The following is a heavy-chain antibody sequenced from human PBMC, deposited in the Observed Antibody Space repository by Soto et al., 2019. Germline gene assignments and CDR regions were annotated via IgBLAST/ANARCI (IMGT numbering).Heavy chain of an antibody. CDR1: GFTFSSRW. Sequence: EVPLVESGGGLVQPGGSLRLSSEASGFTFSSRWMTWVRQGPGKGLEWVANIKQDENGKDYVDSVKGRFTISRDNAKNSLYLQMNSLRAEDTAVYYCATHDGPAAAGLVLDFWGQGTLVTVSS. J-gene: IGHJ4*02. CDR2: IKQDENGK. V-gene: IGHV3-7*02. CDR3: ATHDGPAAAGLVLDF. D-gene: IGHD6-13*01.